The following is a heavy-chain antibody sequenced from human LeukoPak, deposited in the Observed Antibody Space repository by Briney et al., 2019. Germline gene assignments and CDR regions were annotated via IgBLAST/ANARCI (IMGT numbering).Heavy chain of an antibody. CDR1: GGSISSYY. D-gene: IGHD2-21*02. CDR3: ARDWVTYFDY. CDR2: ILTSGST. Sequence: SETLSLTCPVSGGSISSYYWSWIRQPAGKGLEWIGCILTSGSTNYNPSLKTRFTMSVDTSKSQFSLKLSSVTAADTAVYYCARDWVTYFDYWGQGNLVSVSS. J-gene: IGHJ4*02. V-gene: IGHV4-4*07.